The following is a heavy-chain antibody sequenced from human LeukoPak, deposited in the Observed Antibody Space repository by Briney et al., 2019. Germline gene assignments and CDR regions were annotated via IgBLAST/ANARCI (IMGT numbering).Heavy chain of an antibody. Sequence: PGGSLRLSCAASGFTFSSYSMNWVRQAPGKGLEWVSSISSSSSYIYYADSVKGRFTISRDNAKNSLYLQMNSLRAEDTAVYYCARARQATVDFDDWGQGTLVTVSS. V-gene: IGHV3-21*01. J-gene: IGHJ4*02. CDR3: ARARQATVDFDD. D-gene: IGHD4-23*01. CDR2: ISSSSSYI. CDR1: GFTFSSYS.